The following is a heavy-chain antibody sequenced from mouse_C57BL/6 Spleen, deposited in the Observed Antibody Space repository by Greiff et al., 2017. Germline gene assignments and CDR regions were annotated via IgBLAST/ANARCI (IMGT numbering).Heavy chain of an antibody. CDR2: INPSTGGT. CDR1: GYSFTGYY. D-gene: IGHD2-1*01. J-gene: IGHJ3*01. V-gene: IGHV1-42*01. Sequence: EVQLQQSGPELVKPGASVKISCKASGYSFTGYYMNWVKQSPGQSLEWIGEINPSTGGTTYNQKFKAKATLTVDKSSSTAYMQLRSLTSEDSAVYDGAGGGDYYGNYVGLEYWGQGTPVTVSA. CDR3: AGGGDYYGNYVGLEY.